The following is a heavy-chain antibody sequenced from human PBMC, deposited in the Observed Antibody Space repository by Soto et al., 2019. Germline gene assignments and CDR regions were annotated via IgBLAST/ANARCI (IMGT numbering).Heavy chain of an antibody. Sequence: PSETLSITCAACGECVYIQVWGWIRQPPGKRPEWIGYIHSSGGPTYNPSLESRVTISLDTSKNQFSLKLISVNAADTALYDCAREGDKQLWHIWGQGILVTVSS. V-gene: IGHV4-59*02. CDR3: AREGDKQLWHI. D-gene: IGHD5-18*01. J-gene: IGHJ4*02. CDR2: IHSSGGP. CDR1: GECVYIQV.